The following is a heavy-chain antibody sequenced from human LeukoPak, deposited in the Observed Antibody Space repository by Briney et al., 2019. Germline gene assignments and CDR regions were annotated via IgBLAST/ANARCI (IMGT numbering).Heavy chain of an antibody. CDR3: AREGRYCSSTSCSDY. CDR1: GGSISSYY. D-gene: IGHD2-2*01. CDR2: IYYSGST. J-gene: IGHJ4*02. V-gene: IGHV4-59*01. Sequence: SETLSLTCTVSGGSISSYYWSWIRQPPGKGLEWIGYIYYSGSTNYNPSLKSRVTISVDTSKNQFSLKLSSVTAADTAVYYCAREGRYCSSTSCSDYWGQGTLVTVSS.